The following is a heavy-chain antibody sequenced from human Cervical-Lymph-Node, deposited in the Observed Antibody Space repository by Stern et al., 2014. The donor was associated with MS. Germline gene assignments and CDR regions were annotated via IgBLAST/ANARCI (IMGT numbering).Heavy chain of an antibody. Sequence: VHLVESGTEVREPGASVKVSCRASEYTFTVYHMHWVRQAPGQGLEWMGIISPTTGSATYAQKFQGRVTMTRDASTSTVYMELSSLRSEDTAVYFCARDRGGNYYFDQWGQGTLVTVSS. CDR1: EYTFTVYH. CDR2: ISPTTGSA. J-gene: IGHJ4*02. CDR3: ARDRGGNYYFDQ. D-gene: IGHD4-23*01. V-gene: IGHV1-46*01.